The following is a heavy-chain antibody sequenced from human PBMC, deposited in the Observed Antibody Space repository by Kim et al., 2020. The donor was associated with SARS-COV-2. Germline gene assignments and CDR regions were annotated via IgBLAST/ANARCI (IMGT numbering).Heavy chain of an antibody. J-gene: IGHJ4*02. CDR2: ISYDGSNK. CDR1: GFTFSSYA. CDR3: ARTWGYERLGYFDWFRGWIDY. D-gene: IGHD3-9*01. Sequence: GGSLRLSCAASGFTFSSYAMHWVRQAPGKGLEWVAVISYDGSNKYYADSVKGRFTISRDNSKNTLYLQMNSLRAEDTAVYYCARTWGYERLGYFDWFRGWIDYWGQGTLVTVSS. V-gene: IGHV3-30*04.